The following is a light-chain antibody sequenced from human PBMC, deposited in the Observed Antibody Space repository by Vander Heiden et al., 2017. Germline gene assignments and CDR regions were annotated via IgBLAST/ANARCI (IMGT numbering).Light chain of an antibody. CDR3: RQALQTPHT. J-gene: IGKJ4*01. Sequence: DIVMTQSPLSLPFTPGEPASISCRSSQSPLHSNGYNYLDWYLQKPGQSPQLLIYLCSNRASGVPDRFSGSGSGTDFTLKISIVDAEDVGVYYCRQALQTPHTFGGGTKVEIK. V-gene: IGKV2-28*01. CDR1: QSPLHSNGYNY. CDR2: LCS.